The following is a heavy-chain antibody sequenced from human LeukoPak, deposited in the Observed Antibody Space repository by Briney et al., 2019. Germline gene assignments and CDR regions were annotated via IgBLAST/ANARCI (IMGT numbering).Heavy chain of an antibody. CDR3: ASTHCSGGSCLFDP. CDR2: IYYSGST. Sequence: SETLSLTCTVSGGSISSGGYYWRWIRQHPGKGLEWIGYIYYSGSTYYNPSLKSRVTISVDTSKNQFSLKLSSVTAADTAVYYCASTHCSGGSCLFDPWGQGTLVTVSS. V-gene: IGHV4-31*03. D-gene: IGHD2-15*01. J-gene: IGHJ5*02. CDR1: GGSISSGGYY.